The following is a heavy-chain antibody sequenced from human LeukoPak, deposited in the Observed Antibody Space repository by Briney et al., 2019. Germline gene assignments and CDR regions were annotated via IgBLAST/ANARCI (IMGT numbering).Heavy chain of an antibody. CDR3: AIFGVVTPFHY. D-gene: IGHD3-3*01. V-gene: IGHV1-8*03. Sequence: GASVEVSCKASGYTFTSYDINWVRQATGQGLEWMGWMNPNSGNTGYAQKFQGRVTITRNTSISTAYMELRSLRSEDTAVYHCAIFGVVTPFHYWGQGPLVTLSS. CDR1: GYTFTSYD. CDR2: MNPNSGNT. J-gene: IGHJ4*02.